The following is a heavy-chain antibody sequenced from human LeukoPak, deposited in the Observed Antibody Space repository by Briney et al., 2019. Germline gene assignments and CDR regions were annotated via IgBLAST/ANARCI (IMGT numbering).Heavy chain of an antibody. CDR1: GFTFSNYE. CDR2: ISSSGNTM. V-gene: IGHV3-48*03. J-gene: IGHJ3*02. Sequence: GGSLRLSCAASGFTFSNYEMNWVRQAPGKGLEWVSYISSSGNTMYYADSVKGRFTISRDNAKNSLYLQMNSLRAEDTAFYYCARESSGGYYFDVFDIWGQGTMVTVSS. CDR3: ARESSGGYYFDVFDI. D-gene: IGHD3-22*01.